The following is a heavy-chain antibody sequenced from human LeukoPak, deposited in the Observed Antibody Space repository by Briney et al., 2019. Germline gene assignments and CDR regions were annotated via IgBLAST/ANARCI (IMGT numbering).Heavy chain of an antibody. D-gene: IGHD3-10*01. V-gene: IGHV3-21*01. J-gene: IGHJ5*02. CDR3: ARDLFDHYGSGSYPTIGH. CDR1: GFTFSSYE. CDR2: ISSSSSYI. Sequence: PWGSLRLSGAASGFTFSSYEMNWVRQAPGKGPEWVSSISSSSSYIYYADSVKGRFTISRDNAKNSLYLQMNSLRAEDTAVYYCARDLFDHYGSGSYPTIGHWGQGTLVTVSS.